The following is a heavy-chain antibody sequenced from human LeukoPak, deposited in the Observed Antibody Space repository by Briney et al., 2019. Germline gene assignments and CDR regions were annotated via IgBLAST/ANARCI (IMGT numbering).Heavy chain of an antibody. CDR1: GGTFSSYA. J-gene: IGHJ6*02. CDR2: IIPIFGTA. D-gene: IGHD3-3*01. V-gene: IGHV1-69*13. CDR3: ARELRFLEWLPLHGMDV. Sequence: ASVKVSCKASGGTFSSYAISWVRQAPGQGLEWMGGIIPIFGTANYAQKFQGRVTITADESTSTAYMELSSLRSEDTAVYYCARELRFLEWLPLHGMDVWGQGTTVTVSS.